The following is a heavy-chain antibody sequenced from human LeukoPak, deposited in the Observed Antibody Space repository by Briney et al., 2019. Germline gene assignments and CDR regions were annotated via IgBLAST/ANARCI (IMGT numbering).Heavy chain of an antibody. V-gene: IGHV3-33*06. J-gene: IGHJ6*03. CDR2: IWYDGSNK. Sequence: SGRSLRLSCAASGFTFNSNGMHWVRQAPGKGLEGVALIWYDGSNKYYADSVKGRFTISRDNSKNTLYLQVNSLRAEDTAVYYCAKAGDNSGYYPAFYYYMDVWGRGTTVTVSS. D-gene: IGHD3-22*01. CDR1: GFTFNSNG. CDR3: AKAGDNSGYYPAFYYYMDV.